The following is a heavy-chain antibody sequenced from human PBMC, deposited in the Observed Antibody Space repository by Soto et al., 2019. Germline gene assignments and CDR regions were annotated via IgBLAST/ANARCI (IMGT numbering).Heavy chain of an antibody. CDR1: GFSLSTSGVG. D-gene: IGHD3-3*01. CDR3: AHTRSAYDFWSGYPSWFDP. J-gene: IGHJ5*02. V-gene: IGHV2-5*02. Sequence: QITLKESGPPLVNPTQTLTLTCTFSGFSLSTSGVGVGWIRQPPGKALEWLALIYWDDDKRYSPSLKSRLTITKDTSKNQVVLTMTNMDPVDTATYYCAHTRSAYDFWSGYPSWFDPWVQGTLVTVSS. CDR2: IYWDDDK.